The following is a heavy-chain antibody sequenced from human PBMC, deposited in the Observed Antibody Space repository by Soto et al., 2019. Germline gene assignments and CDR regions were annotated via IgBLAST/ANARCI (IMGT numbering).Heavy chain of an antibody. CDR1: GVSFSSYY. Sequence: GGSVGLSCAASGVSFSSYYMNWVRRAPGKGLEWVSSISGSSGDINYADSVKGRFTISRDNAENSLYLQMSSLRAEDTAVYYCAKSRYSFDYWGQGTLVTVSS. D-gene: IGHD1-1*01. V-gene: IGHV3-21*01. J-gene: IGHJ4*02. CDR2: ISGSSGDI. CDR3: AKSRYSFDY.